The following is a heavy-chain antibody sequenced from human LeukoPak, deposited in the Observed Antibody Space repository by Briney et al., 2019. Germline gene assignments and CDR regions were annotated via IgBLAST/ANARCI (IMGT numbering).Heavy chain of an antibody. CDR1: GFTFSSYA. Sequence: GGFLRLSCAASGFTFSSYAMSWVRQAPGKGLEWVANIKQDGDEKYYVDSVKGRFTISRDNAKNSLYLQMNSLRVEDTAVYYCARDGRPLDYWGQGTLVTVSS. V-gene: IGHV3-7*03. CDR2: IKQDGDEK. CDR3: ARDGRPLDY. J-gene: IGHJ4*02.